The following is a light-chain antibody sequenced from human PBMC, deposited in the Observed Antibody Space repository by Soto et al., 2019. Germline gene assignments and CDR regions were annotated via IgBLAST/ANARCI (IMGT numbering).Light chain of an antibody. V-gene: IGKV1-17*01. CDR3: LQYYAYPRT. Sequence: DIQMTQSPSSLSASVGDRVTITCRASQAISNDLGWFQQKPGKAPKRLIYAGSTLHSGVSSRFSGSGSGTEFTLTISRLQAEDFATYYCLQYYAYPRTFGQGTKVEIK. CDR2: AGS. J-gene: IGKJ1*01. CDR1: QAISND.